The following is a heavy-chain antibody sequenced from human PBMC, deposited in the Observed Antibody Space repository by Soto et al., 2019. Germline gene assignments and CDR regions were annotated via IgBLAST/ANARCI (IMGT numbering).Heavy chain of an antibody. CDR2: INPNSGGT. CDR1: GYTFTGYY. D-gene: IGHD2-8*01. J-gene: IGHJ6*02. Sequence: RASVKVSCKASGYTFTGYYMHWVRQAPGQGLEWMGWINPNSGGTNYAQKLQGRVTMTTDTSTSTAYMELRSLRSDDTAVYYCARGPIVLMVYANRGGMDVWGQGTTVTVSS. V-gene: IGHV1-2*02. CDR3: ARGPIVLMVYANRGGMDV.